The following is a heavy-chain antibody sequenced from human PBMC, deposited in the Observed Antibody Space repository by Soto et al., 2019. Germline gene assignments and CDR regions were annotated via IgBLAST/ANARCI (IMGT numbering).Heavy chain of an antibody. Sequence: ASVKVSCKVSGYTLTELSMHWVRQAPGKGLEWMGGFDPEDGETIYAQKFQGRVTMTEDTSTDTAYMELSSLRSEDTAVYYCATDFYDILTGSNWFDPWGQGTLVTVSS. CDR2: FDPEDGET. CDR3: ATDFYDILTGSNWFDP. D-gene: IGHD3-9*01. CDR1: GYTLTELS. V-gene: IGHV1-24*01. J-gene: IGHJ5*02.